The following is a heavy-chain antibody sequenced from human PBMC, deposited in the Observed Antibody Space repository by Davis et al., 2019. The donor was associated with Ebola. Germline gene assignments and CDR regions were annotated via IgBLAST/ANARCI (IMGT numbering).Heavy chain of an antibody. V-gene: IGHV3-74*01. CDR3: TSQIY. CDR2: INNDGSIT. Sequence: GESLKISCAASGFTFSSSWMHWVRQAPGKGLVWVSLINNDGSITTYADYVKGRFTSSRDNVKNTLYLQMNSLKTEDTAVYYCTSQIYWGQGTLVTVSS. J-gene: IGHJ4*02. CDR1: GFTFSSSW.